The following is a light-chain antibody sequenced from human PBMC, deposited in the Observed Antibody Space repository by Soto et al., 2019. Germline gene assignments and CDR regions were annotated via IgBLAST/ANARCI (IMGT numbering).Light chain of an antibody. Sequence: EIVLTQSPGTLSLSPGERATLSCRASQSVSSRYLAWYQQKPGQAPRLLIYGASSRATGIPDRFSGTGSGTDFTLTISRLEPEDFAVYYCQQYHVWPKWTFGQGTKVEI. CDR2: GAS. CDR3: QQYHVWPKWT. J-gene: IGKJ1*01. V-gene: IGKV3-20*01. CDR1: QSVSSRY.